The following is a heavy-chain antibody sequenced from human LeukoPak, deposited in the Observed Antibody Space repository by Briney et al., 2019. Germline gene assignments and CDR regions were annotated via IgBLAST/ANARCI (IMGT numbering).Heavy chain of an antibody. J-gene: IGHJ4*02. V-gene: IGHV3-23*01. Sequence: GGSLRLSCAASGFTFSSYAMSWVRQAPGKGLEWVSAISGSGGSTYYADSVKGRFTISRDNSKNTLYLQMNNLRAEDTAVYYCAKVSGGNTAMTRGYYFDYWGQGTLVTVSS. D-gene: IGHD5-18*01. CDR3: AKVSGGNTAMTRGYYFDY. CDR2: ISGSGGST. CDR1: GFTFSSYA.